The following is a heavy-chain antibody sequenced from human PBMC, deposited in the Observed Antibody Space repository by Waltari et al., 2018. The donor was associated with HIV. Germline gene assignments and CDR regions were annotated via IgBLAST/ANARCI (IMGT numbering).Heavy chain of an antibody. Sequence: EVQLVESGGGLVQPGGSLRLSCAASGFPFSSYAMNWVRQAPGKGLEWVSYISSSGSFIYYADSVKGRFTISRDNAKNSLYLQMNSLRAEDTAVYYCARLPVAGTGGFDYWGQGTLVTVSS. CDR3: ARLPVAGTGGFDY. CDR2: ISSSGSFI. CDR1: GFPFSSYA. J-gene: IGHJ4*02. D-gene: IGHD6-19*01. V-gene: IGHV3-48*03.